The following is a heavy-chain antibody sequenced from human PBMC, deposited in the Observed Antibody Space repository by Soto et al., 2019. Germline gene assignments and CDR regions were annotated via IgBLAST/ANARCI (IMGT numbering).Heavy chain of an antibody. D-gene: IGHD3-3*02. CDR2: IYYSGST. CDR1: GGSISSSSYS. Sequence: SETLSLTCTVSGGSISSSSYSWGWIRQPPGKGLEWIGSIYYSGSTYYSPSLKSRVTISVDTSKNQFSLKLSSVTAADTAVYYCASPKRAFYNWFDPWGQGTLVTVSS. CDR3: ASPKRAFYNWFDP. V-gene: IGHV4-39*01. J-gene: IGHJ5*02.